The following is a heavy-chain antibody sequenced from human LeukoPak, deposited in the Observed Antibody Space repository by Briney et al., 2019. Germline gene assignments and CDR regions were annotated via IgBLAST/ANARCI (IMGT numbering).Heavy chain of an antibody. J-gene: IGHJ3*02. CDR3: ARVDELERRRVVWAFDI. Sequence: SETVSLTCTVSGGSISRYYWSWIRQPPGKGLEWIGYIYYSGSTNYNPSLKSQVTISVDTSKNQFSLQLSSVTAADTAVYYYARVDELERRRVVWAFDIWGQGTMVTVSS. CDR1: GGSISRYY. V-gene: IGHV4-59*01. D-gene: IGHD1-1*01. CDR2: IYYSGST.